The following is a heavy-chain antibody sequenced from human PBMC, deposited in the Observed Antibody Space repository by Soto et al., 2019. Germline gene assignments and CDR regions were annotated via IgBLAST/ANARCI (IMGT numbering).Heavy chain of an antibody. D-gene: IGHD3-10*01. CDR1: GDTFSFYS. Sequence: QVQLVQSGAEVKRPGSSVKVSCKASGDTFSFYSINWVRQAPGLGLEWMGRVNPILSLSNYAQRFQGRVMMTADKSTSTAYMVIGSLRSEDTAIYYCATSYGSGYRAFDDWGQGAQVIVSS. V-gene: IGHV1-69*02. J-gene: IGHJ4*02. CDR2: VNPILSLS. CDR3: ATSYGSGYRAFDD.